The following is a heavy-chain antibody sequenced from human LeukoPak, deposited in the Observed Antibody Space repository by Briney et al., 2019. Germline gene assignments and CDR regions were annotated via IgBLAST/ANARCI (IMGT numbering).Heavy chain of an antibody. D-gene: IGHD2-15*01. J-gene: IGHJ5*02. CDR3: ARGRRGRYCSGGSCYSQGFDP. CDR1: GGSISNSNYY. V-gene: IGHV4-39*07. CDR2: INHSGST. Sequence: SETLSLTCSVFGGSISNSNYYWGWIRQPPGKGLEWIGEINHSGSTNYNPSLKSRVTISVDTSKNQFSLKLSSVTAADTAVYYCARGRRGRYCSGGSCYSQGFDPWGQGILVTVSS.